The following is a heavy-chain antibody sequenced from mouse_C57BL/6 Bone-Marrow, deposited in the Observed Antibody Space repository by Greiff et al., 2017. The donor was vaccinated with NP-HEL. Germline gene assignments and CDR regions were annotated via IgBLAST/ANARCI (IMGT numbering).Heavy chain of an antibody. V-gene: IGHV10-1*01. Sequence: GGGLVQPKGSLKLSCAASGFSFNTYAMNWVHQAPGKGLEWVARIRSKSNNYATYYADSVKDRFTISRDDSESMLYLQMNNLKTEDTAMYYCVREALWGFAYWGQGTLVTVSA. CDR2: IRSKSNNYAT. CDR1: GFSFNTYA. D-gene: IGHD1-1*02. J-gene: IGHJ3*01. CDR3: VREALWGFAY.